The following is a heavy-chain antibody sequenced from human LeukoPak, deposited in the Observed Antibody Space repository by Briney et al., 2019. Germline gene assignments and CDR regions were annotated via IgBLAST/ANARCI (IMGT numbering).Heavy chain of an antibody. CDR3: EHDRAWVSSCWYLQFYP. CDR1: GYSFTITN. CDR2: INPSGGTT. D-gene: IGHD6-13*01. Sequence: ASVKVSFTGTGYSFTITNKHWVWQAPGQGLEWMGIINPSGGTTSYAQKFQGRVTITRDTYTSTVYMELRRQRYGDTDVDKCEHDRAWVSSCWYLQFYPWGQGTLVTVSS. J-gene: IGHJ5*02. V-gene: IGHV1-46*01.